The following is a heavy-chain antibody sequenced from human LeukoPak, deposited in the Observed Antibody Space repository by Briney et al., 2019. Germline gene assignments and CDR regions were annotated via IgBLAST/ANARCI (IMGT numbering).Heavy chain of an antibody. CDR2: INHSGST. Sequence: PSETLSLTCAVYGGSFSGYYWSWIRQPPGKGLEWIREINHSGSTNYNPSLKSRVTISVDTSKDQFSLKLSSVTAADTAVYYCARRGRRSRDRGAFDIWGQGTMVTVSS. CDR1: GGSFSGYY. V-gene: IGHV4-34*01. D-gene: IGHD5-24*01. CDR3: ARRGRRSRDRGAFDI. J-gene: IGHJ3*02.